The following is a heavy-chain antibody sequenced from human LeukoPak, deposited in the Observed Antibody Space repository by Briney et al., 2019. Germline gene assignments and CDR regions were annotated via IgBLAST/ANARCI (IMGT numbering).Heavy chain of an antibody. D-gene: IGHD1-20*01. J-gene: IGHJ4*02. Sequence: GRSLRLSCAASGFTFSSYGMHWVRQAPGKGLEWVAVISYDGSNKYYADSVKGRFTISRDNSKNTLYLQMNSLRAEDTAVYYCAKDACNWRDREYFDYWGQGTLVTVSS. V-gene: IGHV3-30*18. CDR1: GFTFSSYG. CDR2: ISYDGSNK. CDR3: AKDACNWRDREYFDY.